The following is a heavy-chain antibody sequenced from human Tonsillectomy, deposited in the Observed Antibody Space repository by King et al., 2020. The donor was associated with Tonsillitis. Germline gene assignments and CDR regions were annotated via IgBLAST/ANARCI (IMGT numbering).Heavy chain of an antibody. Sequence: QLVQSGAEVKKPGASVKVSCKASGYTFTSYDINWVRQATGQGLEWMGWLNPNSGNTGYAQKSQGRVTMTRNTSISTAYMELSSLRSEDTAVYYCARGTSSSRGFRFDPWGQGTLVTVSS. CDR3: ARGTSSSRGFRFDP. D-gene: IGHD6-6*01. CDR2: LNPNSGNT. J-gene: IGHJ5*02. CDR1: GYTFTSYD. V-gene: IGHV1-8*01.